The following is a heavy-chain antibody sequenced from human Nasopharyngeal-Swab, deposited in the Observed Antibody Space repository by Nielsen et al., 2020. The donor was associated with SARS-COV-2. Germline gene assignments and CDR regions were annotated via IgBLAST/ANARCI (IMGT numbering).Heavy chain of an antibody. J-gene: IGHJ6*02. V-gene: IGHV3-33*01. D-gene: IGHD3-22*01. CDR3: ARDGYYYDSSGYYYPEYYYYGMDV. CDR2: IWYDGSNK. Sequence: GGSLRLSCAASGFTFSSYGMHWVRQAPGKGLEWVAVIWYDGSNKYYADSVKGRFTISRANSKNTLYLQMNSLRAEDTAVYYCARDGYYYDSSGYYYPEYYYYGMDVWGQGTTVTVSS. CDR1: GFTFSSYG.